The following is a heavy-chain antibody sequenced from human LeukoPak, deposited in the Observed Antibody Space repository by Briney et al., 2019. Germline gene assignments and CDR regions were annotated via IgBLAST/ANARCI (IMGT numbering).Heavy chain of an antibody. D-gene: IGHD3-22*01. CDR2: ISSSSSYI. CDR1: GFTFSSYS. CDR3: ARESVGDYYDSSGRFDY. J-gene: IGHJ4*02. Sequence: GGSLRLSCAASGFTFSSYSMNWVRQAPGKGLEWVSSISSSSSYIYYADSVKGRFTISRDNAKNSLYLQMNSLRAEDTAVYYCARESVGDYYDSSGRFDYWGQGTLVTVSS. V-gene: IGHV3-21*01.